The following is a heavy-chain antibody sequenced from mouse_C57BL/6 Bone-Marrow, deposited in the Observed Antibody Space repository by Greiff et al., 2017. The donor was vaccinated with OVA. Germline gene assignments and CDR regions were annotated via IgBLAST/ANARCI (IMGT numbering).Heavy chain of an antibody. J-gene: IGHJ4*01. D-gene: IGHD2-3*01. V-gene: IGHV1-82*01. CDR3: ARDDDGYPYYYAMDY. CDR1: GYAFSSSW. CDR2: IYPGDGDT. Sequence: QVQLQQSGPELVKPGASVKISCKASGYAFSSSWMNWVKQRPGKGLEWIGRIYPGDGDTNYNGKFKGKATLTADKSSSTAYMQLSSLTSEDSAVYFCARDDDGYPYYYAMDYWGQGTSVTASS.